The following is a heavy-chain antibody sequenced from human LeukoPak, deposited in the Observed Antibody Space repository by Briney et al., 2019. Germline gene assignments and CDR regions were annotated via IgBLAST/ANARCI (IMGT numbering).Heavy chain of an antibody. CDR3: ATSPEYDILTGYHIDY. V-gene: IGHV3-9*01. CDR2: ISWNSGSI. J-gene: IGHJ4*02. Sequence: GRSLRLSCAASGFTFDDYAMHWVRQAPGKGLEWVSGISWNSGSIGYADSVKGRFTISRDNAKNSLYLQMNSLRAEDTALYYCATSPEYDILTGYHIDYWGQGTLVTVSS. CDR1: GFTFDDYA. D-gene: IGHD3-9*01.